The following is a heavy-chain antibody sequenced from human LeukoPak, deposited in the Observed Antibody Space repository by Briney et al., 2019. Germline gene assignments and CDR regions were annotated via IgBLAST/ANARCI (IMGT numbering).Heavy chain of an antibody. CDR3: AKDQDIYDFWSGYYLAYDY. V-gene: IGHV3-23*01. D-gene: IGHD3-3*01. CDR1: GFTFSSYA. J-gene: IGHJ4*02. CDR2: ISGSGGST. Sequence: GGPLRLSCAASGFTFSSYAMSWVRQAPGKGLEWVSAISGSGGSTYYADSVKGRFTISRDNSKNTLYLQMNSLRAEDTAVYYCAKDQDIYDFWSGYYLAYDYWGQGTLVTVSS.